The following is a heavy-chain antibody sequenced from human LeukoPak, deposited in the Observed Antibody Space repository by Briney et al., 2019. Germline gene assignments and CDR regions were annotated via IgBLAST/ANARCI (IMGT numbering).Heavy chain of an antibody. J-gene: IGHJ4*02. D-gene: IGHD6-19*01. V-gene: IGHV3-30-3*01. CDR2: ISYDGSNK. CDR3: ARVIAVASFDY. Sequence: GRSLRLSCAASGFTFSSYAMHWVRQAPGKRLEWVAVISYDGSNKYYADSVKGRFTISRDNSKNTLYLQMNSLRAEDTAVYYCARVIAVASFDYWGQGTLVTVSS. CDR1: GFTFSSYA.